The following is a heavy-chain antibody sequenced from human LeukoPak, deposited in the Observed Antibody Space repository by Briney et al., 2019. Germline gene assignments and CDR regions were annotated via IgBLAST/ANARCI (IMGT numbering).Heavy chain of an antibody. Sequence: SETLSLTCTVSGGSISSSSHYWGWIRQPPGKGLEWIGSIYYSGSTYYNPSLKSRVTISVDTSKNQFSLRLSSVTAADTAVYYCARDVLIAVAGGATDYWGQGTLVTVSS. V-gene: IGHV4-39*02. CDR3: ARDVLIAVAGGATDY. J-gene: IGHJ4*02. CDR2: IYYSGST. D-gene: IGHD6-19*01. CDR1: GGSISSSSHY.